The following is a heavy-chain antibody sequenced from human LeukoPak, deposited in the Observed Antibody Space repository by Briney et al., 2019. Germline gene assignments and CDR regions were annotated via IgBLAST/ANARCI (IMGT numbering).Heavy chain of an antibody. V-gene: IGHV3-23*01. CDR1: EFHFSSHA. D-gene: IGHD4-17*01. CDR3: ANEIRPNDY. CDR2: ISISGSKT. J-gene: IGHJ4*02. Sequence: GGSLRLPCAASEFHFSSHAMTWVRQAPGKGLDWVSAISISGSKTYYADSVKGRFTISRDNSKNTLYLQMYSLRAEDTAVYYCANEIRPNDYWGQGTQVTVSS.